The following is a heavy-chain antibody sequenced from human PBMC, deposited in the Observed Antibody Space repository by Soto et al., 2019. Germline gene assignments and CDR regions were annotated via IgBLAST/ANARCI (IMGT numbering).Heavy chain of an antibody. CDR3: ARHQDGEYSSSDYFDS. V-gene: IGHV4-39*01. Sequence: PSETLSLTCTVSGGSISSNSYSWGWIRQPPGKGLEWIGFIYYSGSTYYNPSLKSRVTMSVDTSKNQFSLKLSSVTAADTAVYYCARHQDGEYSSSDYFDSWGQGTLVTVSS. J-gene: IGHJ4*02. D-gene: IGHD6-6*01. CDR1: GGSISSNSYS. CDR2: IYYSGST.